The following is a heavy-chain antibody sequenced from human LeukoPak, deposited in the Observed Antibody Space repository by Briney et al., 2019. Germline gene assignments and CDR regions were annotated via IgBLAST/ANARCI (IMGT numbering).Heavy chain of an antibody. Sequence: PGGSLRLSCAASGFTFSSYWMHWVRQAPGKGLVWVSRINSDGSSTSYADSVKGRFTISRDNAKNTLYLQMNSLRAEDTAVYYCARAPAWLVDYYYYYMDVWGKGTTVTVSS. CDR1: GFTFSSYW. D-gene: IGHD3-22*01. V-gene: IGHV3-74*01. J-gene: IGHJ6*03. CDR2: INSDGSST. CDR3: ARAPAWLVDYYYYYMDV.